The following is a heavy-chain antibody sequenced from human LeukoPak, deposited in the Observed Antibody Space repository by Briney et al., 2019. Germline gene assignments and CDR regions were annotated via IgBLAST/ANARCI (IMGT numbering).Heavy chain of an antibody. CDR3: ARHSDVVGAI. CDR1: GYTFTHQW. V-gene: IGHV5-51*01. CDR2: IYPRDSDT. Sequence: GESLQISCEASGYTFTHQWIGWVRQMPGTGLEWVGIIYPRDSDTIYSPSSQGHVTISADTSINTAYLEWRSLEASDTAMYYCARHSDVVGAIWGQGTQVTVSS. J-gene: IGHJ4*02. D-gene: IGHD3-16*01.